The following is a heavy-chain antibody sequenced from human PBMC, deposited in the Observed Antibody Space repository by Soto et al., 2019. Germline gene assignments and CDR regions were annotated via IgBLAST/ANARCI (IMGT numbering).Heavy chain of an antibody. Sequence: GGSLRLSCAASGFTFSSYAMHWVRQAPGKGLEWVAVISYDGSNKYYADSVKGRFTISRDNSKNTLYLQMNSLRAEDTAVYYCARAPSSSWDDAFDIWGQGTMVTVSS. D-gene: IGHD6-13*01. V-gene: IGHV3-30-3*01. J-gene: IGHJ3*02. CDR2: ISYDGSNK. CDR1: GFTFSSYA. CDR3: ARAPSSSWDDAFDI.